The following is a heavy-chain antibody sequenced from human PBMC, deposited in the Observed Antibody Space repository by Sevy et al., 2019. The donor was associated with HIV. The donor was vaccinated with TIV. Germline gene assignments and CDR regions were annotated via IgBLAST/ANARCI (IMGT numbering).Heavy chain of an antibody. J-gene: IGHJ3*02. CDR1: GFTFSSYA. D-gene: IGHD3-22*01. Sequence: GGSLRLSCAASGFTFSSYAMHWVRQAPGKGLEWVAVISYDGSNKYYADSLKGRFTIPRDNSKNTLYLQMNSLRAEDTVSYYCARVYHYYDSSGTIPGAFDIWGQGTMVTVSS. V-gene: IGHV3-30-3*01. CDR2: ISYDGSNK. CDR3: ARVYHYYDSSGTIPGAFDI.